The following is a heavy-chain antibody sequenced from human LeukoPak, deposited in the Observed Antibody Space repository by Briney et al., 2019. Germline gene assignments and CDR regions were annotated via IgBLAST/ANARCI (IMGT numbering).Heavy chain of an antibody. V-gene: IGHV4-34*01. CDR2: IYHSGST. CDR3: ARGRIYDILTGYYMWGPFDY. D-gene: IGHD3-9*01. Sequence: PSETLSLTCAVYGGSFSGYYWSWIRQPPGKGLEWIGYIYHSGSTYYNPSLKSRVTISVDRSKNQFSLKLSSVTAADTAVYYCARGRIYDILTGYYMWGPFDYWGQGTLVTVSS. J-gene: IGHJ4*02. CDR1: GGSFSGYY.